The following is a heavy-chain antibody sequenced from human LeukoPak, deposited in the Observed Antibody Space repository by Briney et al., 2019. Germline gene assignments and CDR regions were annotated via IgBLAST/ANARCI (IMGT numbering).Heavy chain of an antibody. CDR1: GFTFSSYA. CDR2: ISINSDI. V-gene: IGHV3-21*01. Sequence: GGSLRLSCAASGFTFSSYAMSWVRQAPGKGLEWVSSISINSDIYYADSVKGRFTISRDNAKNSLYLQMNSLRAEDTAVYYCAINHRDGYSELGYWGQGTLVTISS. CDR3: AINHRDGYSELGY. D-gene: IGHD5-24*01. J-gene: IGHJ4*02.